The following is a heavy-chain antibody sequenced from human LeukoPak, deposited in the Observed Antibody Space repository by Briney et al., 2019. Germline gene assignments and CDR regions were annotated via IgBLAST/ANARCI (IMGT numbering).Heavy chain of an antibody. J-gene: IGHJ3*01. D-gene: IGHD6-13*01. V-gene: IGHV3-23*01. CDR1: GFKFTNYA. CDR2: IGGSGVTK. CDR3: ARGASSWEYTTFDV. Sequence: PGGSLRLSCAASGFKFTNYATHWVRQAPGKGLEWVSTIGGSGVTKFYADSVAGRFTISRDNSNNALFLQMNNLRAEDMAIYYCARGASSWEYTTFDVWGQGAIVTVSS.